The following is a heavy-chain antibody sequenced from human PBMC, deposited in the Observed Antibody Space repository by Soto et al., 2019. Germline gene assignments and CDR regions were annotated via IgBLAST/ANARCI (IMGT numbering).Heavy chain of an antibody. J-gene: IGHJ2*01. V-gene: IGHV4-30-4*02. D-gene: IGHD3-10*01. CDR2: VYVSGDT. CDR1: GGSISTSDYY. CDR3: ARDPRRTRGWHFDP. Sequence: PSDTLSLTCTVPGGSISTSDYYWSWIRQHPVRGLEWIGYVYVSGDTLYNPSLESRVVISVETSENRFSLKLTSVTAADTAVYYCARDPRRTRGWHFDPWGRGTLVTVSS.